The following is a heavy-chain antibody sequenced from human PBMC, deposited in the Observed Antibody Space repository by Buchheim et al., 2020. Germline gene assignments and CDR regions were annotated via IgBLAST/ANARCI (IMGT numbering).Heavy chain of an antibody. CDR2: ISGSGGST. D-gene: IGHD2-15*01. CDR3: AKVGYCSGGSCQSPDY. V-gene: IGHV3-23*01. Sequence: EVQLLESGGGLVQPGGSLRLSCAASGFTFSSYAMSWVRQAPGKGLEWVSAISGSGGSTYYADSVKGRFPISRDNSKNTPYLQMNSLRAEDTAVYYCAKVGYCSGGSCQSPDYWGQGTL. J-gene: IGHJ4*02. CDR1: GFTFSSYA.